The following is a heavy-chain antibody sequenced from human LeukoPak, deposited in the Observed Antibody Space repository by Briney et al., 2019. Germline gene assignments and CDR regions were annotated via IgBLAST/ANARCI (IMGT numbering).Heavy chain of an antibody. Sequence: SETLSLTCTVSGGSISSSSYYWSWIRQPAGKGLEWIGRIYTSGSTNYNPSLKSRVTMSVDTSKNQFSLKLSSVTAADTAVYYCARDPWFGDRFDYWGQGTLVTVSS. V-gene: IGHV4-61*02. CDR3: ARDPWFGDRFDY. CDR2: IYTSGST. D-gene: IGHD3-10*01. J-gene: IGHJ4*02. CDR1: GGSISSSSYY.